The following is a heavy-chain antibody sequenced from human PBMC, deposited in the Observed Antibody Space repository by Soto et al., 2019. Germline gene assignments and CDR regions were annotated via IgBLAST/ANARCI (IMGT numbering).Heavy chain of an antibody. CDR1: GGSISSGGYY. Sequence: NPSETLSLTCTVSGGSISSGGYYWSWIRQHPGKGLEWIGYIYYSGSTYYNPSLKSRVTISVDTSKNQFSLKLSSVTAADTAVYYCARDRFMNWFGPWGQGTLVTVSS. CDR3: ARDRFMNWFGP. J-gene: IGHJ5*02. CDR2: IYYSGST. D-gene: IGHD3-16*01. V-gene: IGHV4-31*03.